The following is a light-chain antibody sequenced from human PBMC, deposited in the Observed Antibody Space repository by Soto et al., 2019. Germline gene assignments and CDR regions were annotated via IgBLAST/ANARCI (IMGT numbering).Light chain of an antibody. CDR1: KSVSSN. J-gene: IGKJ1*01. CDR3: QQYNNWPRT. CDR2: GAS. Sequence: EIVITQSPATLSLSPGERATLYCRASKSVSSNLAWYQQKPGKAPRLLIYGASTRATGIPARFSGSESGTEFTLTISSLQSEDSAVYYCQQYNNWPRTFGQGTKVEFK. V-gene: IGKV3-15*01.